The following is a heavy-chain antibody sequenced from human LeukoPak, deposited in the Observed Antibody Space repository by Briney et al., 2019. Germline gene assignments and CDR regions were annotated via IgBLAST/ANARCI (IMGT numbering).Heavy chain of an antibody. CDR3: ARVAVVAATTPDAFDI. D-gene: IGHD2-15*01. Sequence: SSETLSLTCTVSGYSISSGYYWGWIRQPPGKGLEWIGSIYHSGNTYYNPSLKSRVTISVDTSKNQFSLKLSSVTAADTAVYYCARVAVVAATTPDAFDIWGQGTMVTVSS. J-gene: IGHJ3*02. V-gene: IGHV4-38-2*02. CDR2: IYHSGNT. CDR1: GYSISSGYY.